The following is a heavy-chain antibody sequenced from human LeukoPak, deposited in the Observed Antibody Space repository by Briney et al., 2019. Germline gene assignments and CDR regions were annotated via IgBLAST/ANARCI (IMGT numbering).Heavy chain of an antibody. D-gene: IGHD1-26*01. CDR1: GDSISTSNW. CDR3: ASSGSYYDNWFDP. V-gene: IGHV4-4*02. Sequence: SETLSLTCAASGDSISTSNWWSWVRQPPGKGLEWIGEIYHRGSANYNPSLKSRVTISVDTSKNQFSLKLSSVTAADTAVYYCASSGSYYDNWFDPWGQGTLVTVSS. J-gene: IGHJ5*02. CDR2: IYHRGSA.